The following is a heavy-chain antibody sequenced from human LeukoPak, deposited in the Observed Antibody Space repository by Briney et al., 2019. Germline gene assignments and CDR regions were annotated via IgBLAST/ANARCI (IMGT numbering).Heavy chain of an antibody. Sequence: GGSLRLSCAASGFTFSNYAMSWVRQAPGKGLEWVSAISGGGGSTYYADSLKGRFTISRDKSKNTLYLQMNSLRGEDTAVYYCAKVYSARTYAFDMWGQGTVVSVSA. CDR2: ISGGGGST. V-gene: IGHV3-23*01. CDR3: AKVYSARTYAFDM. CDR1: GFTFSNYA. J-gene: IGHJ3*02. D-gene: IGHD6-6*01.